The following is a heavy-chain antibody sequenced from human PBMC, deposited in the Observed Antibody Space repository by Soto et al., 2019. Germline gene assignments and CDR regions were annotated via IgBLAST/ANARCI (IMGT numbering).Heavy chain of an antibody. V-gene: IGHV3-23*01. Sequence: PGGSLRLSCAASGFTFSSYAMSWVRQAPGKGLEWVSAISGSGGSTYYADSVKGRFTISRDNSKNTLYLQMNSLRAEDTAVYYCAKDPPRRRSGEEEGVAFDIWGQGTMVTV. CDR1: GFTFSSYA. CDR3: AKDPPRRRSGEEEGVAFDI. CDR2: ISGSGGST. J-gene: IGHJ3*02. D-gene: IGHD3-16*01.